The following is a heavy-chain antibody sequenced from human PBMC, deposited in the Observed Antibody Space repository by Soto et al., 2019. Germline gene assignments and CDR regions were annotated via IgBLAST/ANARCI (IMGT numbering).Heavy chain of an antibody. J-gene: IGHJ6*02. CDR2: ISHDGSKK. CDR1: GFTFSSFG. CDR3: AKEPTQYNFFYVMDV. Sequence: QVQLVESGGGVAQPGRSLRLSCAASGFTFSSFGMYWVRQAPGKGLEWVAFISHDGSKKYYPDSVKGRFTISRDSSKNTLYLQMNSLSTDDTAVYFCAKEPTQYNFFYVMDVWGQGTTVTVSS. V-gene: IGHV3-30*18.